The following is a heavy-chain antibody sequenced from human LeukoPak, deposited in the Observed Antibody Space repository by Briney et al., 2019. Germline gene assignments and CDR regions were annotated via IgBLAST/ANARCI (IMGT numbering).Heavy chain of an antibody. CDR3: ARALPAASRTSFDY. D-gene: IGHD2-2*01. CDR1: GFTVSDNY. V-gene: IGHV3-66*01. CDR2: IYSGGST. J-gene: IGHJ4*02. Sequence: GGSLRLSCAASGFTVSDNYMSWVRQAPGKGLEWVSIIYSGGSTYYADSVKGRFTISRDISKNTFYLQMNSLRVEDTAVFYCARALPAASRTSFDYWGQGTLVTVSS.